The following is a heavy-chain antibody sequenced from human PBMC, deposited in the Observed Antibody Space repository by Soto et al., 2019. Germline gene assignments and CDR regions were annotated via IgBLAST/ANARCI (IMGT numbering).Heavy chain of an antibody. D-gene: IGHD5-18*01. CDR3: ARVDTAMVNYFDY. Sequence: QVQLQESGPGLVKPSQTLSLTCTVSGASVNRGSYFWTWIRQDPGKGLEWIGYSHYSGSAFYNPSLKSRVSISVDTSKNQFSLKLSSVTAADTAVYYCARVDTAMVNYFDYWGQGALVIVSS. CDR2: SHYSGSA. V-gene: IGHV4-31*03. J-gene: IGHJ4*02. CDR1: GASVNRGSYF.